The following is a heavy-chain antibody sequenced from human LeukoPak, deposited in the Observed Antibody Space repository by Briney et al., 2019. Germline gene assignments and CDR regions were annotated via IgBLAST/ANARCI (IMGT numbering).Heavy chain of an antibody. J-gene: IGHJ4*02. V-gene: IGHV4-38-2*02. CDR2: IYHSGST. D-gene: IGHD4-23*01. CDR1: GYSISSGYY. CDR3: ARLGGEWELPRFDY. Sequence: SETLSLTCTVSGYSISSGYYWGWIRQPPGKGLEWIGSIYHSGSTYYNPSLKSRVTISVDTSKNQFSLKLTSLTAADTAVYYCARLGGEWELPRFDYWGQGSLVTVSS.